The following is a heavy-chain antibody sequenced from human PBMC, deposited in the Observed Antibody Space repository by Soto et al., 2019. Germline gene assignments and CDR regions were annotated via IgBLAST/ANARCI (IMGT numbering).Heavy chain of an antibody. CDR3: AKLTHVTSV. Sequence: EVQLLESGGGLVQPGGSLRLSCAASGFTFSSYAMSWVRQAPGKGLEGVSAISGSGGSTYYADSVRGRVTISRDNSKNTLYLQMNSLRAADTAVDYCAKLTHVTSVWGQGTTVTVSS. CDR2: ISGSGGST. D-gene: IGHD2-21*02. V-gene: IGHV3-23*01. J-gene: IGHJ6*02. CDR1: GFTFSSYA.